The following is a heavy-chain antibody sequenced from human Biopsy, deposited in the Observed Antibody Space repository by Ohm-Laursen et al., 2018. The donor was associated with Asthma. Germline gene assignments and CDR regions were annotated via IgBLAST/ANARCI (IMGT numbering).Heavy chain of an antibody. J-gene: IGHJ6*02. CDR3: VRGSSSWHHGPFHYYYGLDV. D-gene: IGHD6-13*01. CDR1: SGSGGYMRSGNYY. CDR2: IYYSGTT. Sequence: TLSLTCSLSSGSGGYMRSGNYYWGWIRQPPGKGLEWIGSIYYSGTTYYNPSLEGRATVSGDTSKNHFSLKLTSVTAADTAVYYCVRGSSSWHHGPFHYYYGLDVWGQGTTATVSS. V-gene: IGHV4-39*01.